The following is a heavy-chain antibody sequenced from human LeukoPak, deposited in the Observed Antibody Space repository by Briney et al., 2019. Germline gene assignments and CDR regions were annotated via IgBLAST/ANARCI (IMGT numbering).Heavy chain of an antibody. V-gene: IGHV3-23*01. D-gene: IGHD2-2*01. CDR3: AKDRRACSSSSCYYRFDY. Sequence: GGSLRLSCAATEFTFSSYAMSWVRQAPGKGLEWVSAISDSGGSTYYADSVKGRFTISRDNSKNTVYLQMNSLRAEDTAVYYCAKDRRACSSSSCYYRFDYWGQGTLVTVSS. CDR1: EFTFSSYA. J-gene: IGHJ4*02. CDR2: ISDSGGST.